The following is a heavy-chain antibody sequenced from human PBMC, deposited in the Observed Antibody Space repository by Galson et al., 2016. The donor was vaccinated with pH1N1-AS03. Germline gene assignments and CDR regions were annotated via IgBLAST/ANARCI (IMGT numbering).Heavy chain of an antibody. Sequence: SETLSLTCTVSGDSTFDYYWNWIRQPPGKGLEWIGYIQTTGNTKYNPSLKSRVTMSIDTSKNQFSLHLMSVTAADTAVYYCARHVGGSYPNNLDSWGQGTLVIVSS. CDR1: GDSTFDYY. CDR2: IQTTGNT. D-gene: IGHD1-26*01. J-gene: IGHJ4*02. CDR3: ARHVGGSYPNNLDS. V-gene: IGHV4-4*09.